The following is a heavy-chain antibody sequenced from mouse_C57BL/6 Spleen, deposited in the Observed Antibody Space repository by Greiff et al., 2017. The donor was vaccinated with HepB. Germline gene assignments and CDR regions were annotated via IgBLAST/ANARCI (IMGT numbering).Heavy chain of an antibody. V-gene: IGHV2-2*01. CDR1: GFSLTSYG. J-gene: IGHJ1*03. Sequence: QVQLKQSGPGLVQPSQSLSITCTVSGFSLTSYGVHWVRQSPGKGLEWLGVIWSGGSTDYNAAFISRLSISKDNSKSQVFFKMNSLQADDTAIYYCARNSEYYGSSSWYFDVWGTGTTVTVSS. CDR3: ARNSEYYGSSSWYFDV. CDR2: IWSGGST. D-gene: IGHD1-1*01.